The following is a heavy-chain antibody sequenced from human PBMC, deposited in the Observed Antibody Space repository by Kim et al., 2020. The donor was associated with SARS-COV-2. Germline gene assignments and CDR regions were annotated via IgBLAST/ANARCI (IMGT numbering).Heavy chain of an antibody. J-gene: IGHJ6*02. D-gene: IGHD6-13*01. CDR3: ARDRTIAAPDYYYYYGMDV. CDR1: GGSISSYY. CDR2: IYYSGST. V-gene: IGHV4-59*13. Sequence: SETLSLTYTVSGGSISSYYWSWIRQPPGKGLEWIGYIYYSGSTNYNPSLKSRVTISVDTSKNQFSLKLSSVTAADTAVYYCARDRTIAAPDYYYYYGMDVWGQGTTVTVSS.